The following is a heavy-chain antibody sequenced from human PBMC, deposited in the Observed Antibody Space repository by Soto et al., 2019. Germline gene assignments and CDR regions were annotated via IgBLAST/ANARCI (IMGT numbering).Heavy chain of an antibody. J-gene: IGHJ4*02. D-gene: IGHD3-3*01. CDR3: ASSGLFWSGTSDY. CDR2: MNPNSGNT. Sequence: QVQLVQSGAEVKKPGASVKVSCKASGYTFTSYDINWVRQATGQGLEWMGWMNPNSGNTGYAQKFQGRVTMTRNTSIGTAYMEVSTLRSEDTAVYYCASSGLFWSGTSDYWGQGTLVIVSS. V-gene: IGHV1-8*01. CDR1: GYTFTSYD.